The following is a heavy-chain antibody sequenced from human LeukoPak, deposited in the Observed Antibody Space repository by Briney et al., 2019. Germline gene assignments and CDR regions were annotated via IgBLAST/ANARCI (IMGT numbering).Heavy chain of an antibody. V-gene: IGHV3-30*02. CDR3: AKDHSPLYPPGATIGY. Sequence: WGSLRLSCAASGFTFSSYGMHWVRQAPGKGLEWVAVIWYDGSNKYYADSVKGRFTISRDNFKNTLYLQMNSLRAEDTAVYYCAKDHSPLYPPGATIGYWGQGTLVTVSS. J-gene: IGHJ4*02. D-gene: IGHD1-26*01. CDR2: IWYDGSNK. CDR1: GFTFSSYG.